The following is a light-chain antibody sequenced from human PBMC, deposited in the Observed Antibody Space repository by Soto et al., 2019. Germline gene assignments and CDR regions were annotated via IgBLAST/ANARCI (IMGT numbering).Light chain of an antibody. CDR3: QHYGVSPPRYT. V-gene: IGKV3-20*01. J-gene: IGKJ2*01. Sequence: EIVLTQSPGTLSLSPGERATLSCRASQSVSSSHLAWYQQKPGQAPSLLIYRASSRATGIPDRFSGGGSGTDFTLTISRLEPEDVALYYCQHYGVSPPRYTFGQGTKLEIK. CDR2: RAS. CDR1: QSVSSSH.